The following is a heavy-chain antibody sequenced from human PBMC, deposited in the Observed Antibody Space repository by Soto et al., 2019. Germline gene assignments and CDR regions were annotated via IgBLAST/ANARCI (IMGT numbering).Heavy chain of an antibody. J-gene: IGHJ6*02. CDR3: EREYTAWPLAYGLDV. D-gene: IGHD2-2*02. CDR1: GFSFSTYS. CDR2: ISSRSDI. V-gene: IGHV3-21*01. Sequence: PGGSLRLSCVGSGFSFSTYSLNWVRQAPGKGLEWVSPISSRSDIYYADSVKGRFTISRDNAKNSVSLQMNSLRAEDTAVYYCEREYTAWPLAYGLDVWGQGPTVTVSS.